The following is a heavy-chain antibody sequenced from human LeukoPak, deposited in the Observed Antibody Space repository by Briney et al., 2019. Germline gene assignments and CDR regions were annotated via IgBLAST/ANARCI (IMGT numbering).Heavy chain of an antibody. D-gene: IGHD6-13*01. V-gene: IGHV3-53*01. Sequence: GGSLRLSCAASGFTVSSNYMSWVRQAPGKGLEWVSVIFSGGTTYYADSVKGRFTISRDNSKNTLYLQMNSLRAKDTAVYYCARVVAAAGTLDYWGQGTLVTVSS. CDR2: IFSGGTT. CDR1: GFTVSSNY. CDR3: ARVVAAAGTLDY. J-gene: IGHJ4*02.